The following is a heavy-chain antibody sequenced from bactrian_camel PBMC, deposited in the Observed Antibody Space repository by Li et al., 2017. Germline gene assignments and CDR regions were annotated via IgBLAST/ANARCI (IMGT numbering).Heavy chain of an antibody. Sequence: HVQLVESGGGSVQARGSLRLSCQASGDTDCADCLAWFRQAPGKEREPVAFIYTKYGPPHYADPVKGRFTISRDNAKNTLNLQMNNLKPEDTAMYYCAAADLRFCTVVTGGAEYNYWGRGTQVTVS. CDR1: GDTDCADC. J-gene: IGHJ4*01. D-gene: IGHD6*01. CDR2: IYTKYGPP. V-gene: IGHV3S1*01. CDR3: AAADLRFCTVVTGGAEYNY.